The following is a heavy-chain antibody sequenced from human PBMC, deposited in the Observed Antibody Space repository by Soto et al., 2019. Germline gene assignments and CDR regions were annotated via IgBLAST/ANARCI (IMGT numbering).Heavy chain of an antibody. J-gene: IGHJ6*02. Sequence: QVQLVQSGAGVKKPGASVKVSCKTSGYTFTSYGISWVRQAPRQGLEWMGWIRGYNDNTNYAQKLQGRVTMTTDTSTGTAYMELRSLRSDDTAVYYCARDFYGMDVWGQGTTVTVS. CDR3: ARDFYGMDV. CDR2: IRGYNDNT. CDR1: GYTFTSYG. V-gene: IGHV1-18*01.